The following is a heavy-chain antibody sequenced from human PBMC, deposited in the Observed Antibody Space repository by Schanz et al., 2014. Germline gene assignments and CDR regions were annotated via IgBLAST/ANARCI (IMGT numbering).Heavy chain of an antibody. CDR2: IGNGGVTI. Sequence: VQLLESGGGLVQPGGSLRLSCAASGFSFSDYYMAWIRQPPGRGLEWVSYIGNGGVTIYYADSVKGRFTISRDNSKNSLYLQMNSLRAEDTAVYYCARAGYDADNWFDPWGQGTLVTVSS. CDR3: ARAGYDADNWFDP. V-gene: IGHV3-11*04. J-gene: IGHJ5*02. D-gene: IGHD2-2*01. CDR1: GFSFSDYY.